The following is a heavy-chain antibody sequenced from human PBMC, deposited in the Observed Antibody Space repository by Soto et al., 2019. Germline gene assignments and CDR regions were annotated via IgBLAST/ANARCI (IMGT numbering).Heavy chain of an antibody. J-gene: IGHJ4*02. D-gene: IGHD4-17*01. CDR2: IIPILGIA. CDR1: GGTFSSYT. CDR3: ARGKVTTSPYYFDY. Sequence: QVQLVQSGAEVKKPGSSVKVSCKASGGTFSSYTISWVRQAPGQGLEWMGRIIPILGIANYAQKFQGRVTITADKSTSTAYMELSSLRSEDTAVYYCARGKVTTSPYYFDYWGQGTLVTVSS. V-gene: IGHV1-69*02.